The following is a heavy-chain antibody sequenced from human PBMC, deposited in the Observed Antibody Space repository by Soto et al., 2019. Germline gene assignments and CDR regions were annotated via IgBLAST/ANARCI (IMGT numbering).Heavy chain of an antibody. Sequence: QLQLQESGPGLVKPSETLSLTCTVSGGSISSSSYYWGWIRQPPGKGLEWIGSIYYSGSTYCNPSLKSRVTISVDTSKNQFSLKLSSVTAADTAVYYCARIEYYYYGMDVWGQGTTVTVSS. CDR1: GGSISSSSYY. CDR3: ARIEYYYYGMDV. D-gene: IGHD3-22*01. CDR2: IYYSGST. J-gene: IGHJ6*02. V-gene: IGHV4-39*01.